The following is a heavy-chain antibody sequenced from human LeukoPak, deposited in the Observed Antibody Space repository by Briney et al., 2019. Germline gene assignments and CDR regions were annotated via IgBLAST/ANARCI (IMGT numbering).Heavy chain of an antibody. CDR1: GFTFGSYT. Sequence: GGSLRLSCAASGFTFGSYTMSWVRQAPGKGLEWVSGITATGSRTYYPDSVKGRFTISRDSSKNTLYLQLSSLGVDDTAVYYCATSMGGGNVDYWGQGTLVTVSS. J-gene: IGHJ4*02. CDR2: ITATGSRT. CDR3: ATSMGGGNVDY. D-gene: IGHD3-16*01. V-gene: IGHV3-23*01.